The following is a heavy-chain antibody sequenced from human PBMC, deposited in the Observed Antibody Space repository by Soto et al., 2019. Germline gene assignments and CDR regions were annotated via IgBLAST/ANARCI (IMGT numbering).Heavy chain of an antibody. D-gene: IGHD3-10*01. CDR1: GGTFSSYA. CDR2: IIPIFGTA. V-gene: IGHV1-69*01. Sequence: QVQLVQSGAEVKKPGSSVKVSCKASGGTFSSYAISWVRQAPGQGLEWMGGIIPIFGTANYAQKFQGRVTITADESTSTAYRELSSLRSEDTAVYYCGRSFGWFGARNWFDPWGQGTLVTVSS. J-gene: IGHJ5*02. CDR3: GRSFGWFGARNWFDP.